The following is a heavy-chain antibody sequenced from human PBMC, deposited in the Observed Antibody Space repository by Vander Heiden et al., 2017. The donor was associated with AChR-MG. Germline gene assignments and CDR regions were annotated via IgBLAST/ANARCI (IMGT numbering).Heavy chain of an antibody. D-gene: IGHD3-10*01. Sequence: VQLVESGGGLVKPGGSLVLSWPASASTLSSHSMNWVRQAPGKGVDGGSSISSSSSYIYYADSVKGRFTISRDNAKNSLYLQMNSLRAEDTAVYYCARTEGSNHRGGQGYFDYWGQGTLVTVSS. V-gene: IGHV3-21*01. CDR2: ISSSSSYI. J-gene: IGHJ4*02. CDR1: ASTLSSHS. CDR3: ARTEGSNHRGGQGYFDY.